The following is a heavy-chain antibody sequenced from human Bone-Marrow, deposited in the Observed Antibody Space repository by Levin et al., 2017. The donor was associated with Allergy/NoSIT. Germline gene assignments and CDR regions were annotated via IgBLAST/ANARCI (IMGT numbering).Heavy chain of an antibody. V-gene: IGHV3-23*01. Sequence: TGGSLRLSCAASGFTFSSYAMSWVRQAPGKGLEWVSAISGSGGSTYYADSVKGRFTISRDNSKNTLYLQMNSLRAEDTAVYYCANCEGIAAAVPGYWFDPWGQGTLVTVSS. CDR2: ISGSGGST. J-gene: IGHJ5*02. CDR3: ANCEGIAAAVPGYWFDP. CDR1: GFTFSSYA. D-gene: IGHD6-13*01.